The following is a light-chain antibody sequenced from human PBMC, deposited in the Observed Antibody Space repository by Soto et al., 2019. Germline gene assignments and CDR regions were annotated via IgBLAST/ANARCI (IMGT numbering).Light chain of an antibody. CDR1: QSVGSK. V-gene: IGKV3-15*01. Sequence: EVVGTQSPASLSVSAGERVKLSCRASQSVGSKVAWYQQKACQAPRLLIYDTSTRATGIPDRFSGSGSGTDFTPTITSQQSEDFAVYYCQQYKTWRPITFGQGTRLDNK. CDR3: QQYKTWRPIT. CDR2: DTS. J-gene: IGKJ5*01.